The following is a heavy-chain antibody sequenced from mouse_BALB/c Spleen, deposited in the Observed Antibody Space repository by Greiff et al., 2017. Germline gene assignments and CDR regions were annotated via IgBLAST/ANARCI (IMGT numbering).Heavy chain of an antibody. V-gene: IGHV5-4*02. CDR2: ISDGGSYT. Sequence: EVKLMESGGGLVKPGGSLKLSCAASGFTFSDYYMYWVRQTPEKRLEWVATISDGGSYTYYPDSVKGRFTISRDNAKNNLYLQMSSLKSEDTAMYYCAREDYYGSSYGYFDVWGAGTTVTVSS. CDR1: GFTFSDYY. D-gene: IGHD1-1*01. J-gene: IGHJ1*01. CDR3: AREDYYGSSYGYFDV.